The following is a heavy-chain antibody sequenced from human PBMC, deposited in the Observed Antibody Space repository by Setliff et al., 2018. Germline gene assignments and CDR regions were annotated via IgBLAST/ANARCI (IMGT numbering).Heavy chain of an antibody. CDR1: GFTFSSYS. CDR2: ISYSSGSI. J-gene: IGHJ6*03. V-gene: IGHV3-48*01. CDR3: VRALAYYYMDV. Sequence: GESLKISCAASGFTFSSYSMNWVRQAPGKGLEWVAHISYSSGSISYADSVKGRFTISRDNAKNSLYLQMNSLRAEDTAIYYCVRALAYYYMDVWGKGTTVTVSS.